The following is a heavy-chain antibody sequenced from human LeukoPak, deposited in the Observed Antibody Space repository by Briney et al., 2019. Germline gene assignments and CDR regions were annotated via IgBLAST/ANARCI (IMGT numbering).Heavy chain of an antibody. Sequence: GVSLRLSCATSGFTFSSSAMSWVRQAPGKGLAWVSTISGSGGGTYYADSVKGRFTIFRDNSNNTLYLQMNSLRAEDTAVFYCAKLFYSSGMYHFDYWGQGTLVTVSS. D-gene: IGHD3-10*01. J-gene: IGHJ4*02. CDR3: AKLFYSSGMYHFDY. CDR1: GFTFSSSA. CDR2: ISGSGGGT. V-gene: IGHV3-23*01.